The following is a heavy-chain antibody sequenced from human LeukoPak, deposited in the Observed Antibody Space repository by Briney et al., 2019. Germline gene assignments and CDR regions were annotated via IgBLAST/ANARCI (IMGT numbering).Heavy chain of an antibody. Sequence: PSQTLSLTCTVSGDSMSSGSSYWSWIRQPAGKGLEWIGRIYTSGSTIYNPSLKSRVTISVDTSKNQFSLNLSSVTVADTAVYYCARDLTIFPCNWFDPWGQGTLVTVSS. J-gene: IGHJ5*02. D-gene: IGHD3-3*01. CDR2: IYTSGST. V-gene: IGHV4-61*02. CDR3: ARDLTIFPCNWFDP. CDR1: GDSMSSGSSY.